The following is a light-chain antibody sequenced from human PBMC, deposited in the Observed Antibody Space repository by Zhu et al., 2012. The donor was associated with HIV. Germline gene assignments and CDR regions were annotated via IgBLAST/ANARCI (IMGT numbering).Light chain of an antibody. CDR3: QQYSDWPPWT. J-gene: IGKJ1*01. Sequence: ATLSCRASQSVGSKLAWYQQRRGQAPRLLIYDASTRATGIPTRFSGSGSGTEFTLTISNMQSEDFAVYYCQQYSDWPPWTFGLGTKVEIK. V-gene: IGKV3-15*01. CDR2: DAS. CDR1: QSVGSK.